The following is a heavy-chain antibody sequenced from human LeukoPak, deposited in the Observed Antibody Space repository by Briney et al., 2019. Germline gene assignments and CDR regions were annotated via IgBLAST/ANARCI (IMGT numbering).Heavy chain of an antibody. CDR1: GGSISSRSYY. CDR2: VYSGGGI. Sequence: ETLSLTCTVSGGSISSRSYYWGWIRQPPGKGLEWVSVVYSGGGIYYADSVKGRFTISRDDSKNTMYLQMTSLRVEDTAVYYCARGLSGFLDYWGQGTLVTVSS. CDR3: ARGLSGFLDY. D-gene: IGHD3-22*01. J-gene: IGHJ4*02. V-gene: IGHV3-53*01.